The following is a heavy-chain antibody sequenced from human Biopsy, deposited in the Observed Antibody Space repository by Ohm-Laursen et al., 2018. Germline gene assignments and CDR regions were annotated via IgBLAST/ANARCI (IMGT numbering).Heavy chain of an antibody. D-gene: IGHD4-11*01. CDR2: IYYSVMT. CDR3: ARDSGILNYGNFKYYHYYGMDV. Sequence: SDTLSLTCPVSGDSVTKYYWSWIRQPPGKGLEWIGHIYYSVMTNYNPSLQSRVSISVDTSRNQVSLTLSSVTAADPAVYYCARDSGILNYGNFKYYHYYGMDVWGQGTKVTVSS. J-gene: IGHJ6*02. V-gene: IGHV4-59*02. CDR1: GDSVTKYY.